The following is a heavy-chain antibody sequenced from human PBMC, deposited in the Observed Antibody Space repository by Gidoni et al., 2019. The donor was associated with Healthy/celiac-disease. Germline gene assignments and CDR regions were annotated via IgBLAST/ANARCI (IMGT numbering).Heavy chain of an antibody. V-gene: IGHV4-30-4*01. CDR2: IYYSGST. CDR1: GGSISSGDYY. J-gene: IGHJ4*02. D-gene: IGHD3-3*01. Sequence: QVQLQESGPGLVKPSQTLSLTCTVSGGSISSGDYYWSWIRQPPGKGLEWIGYIYYSGSTYYNPSLKSRVTISVDTSKNQFSLKLSSVTAADTAVYYCARATYYDFWSGYYTGNYFDYWGQGTLVTVSS. CDR3: ARATYYDFWSGYYTGNYFDY.